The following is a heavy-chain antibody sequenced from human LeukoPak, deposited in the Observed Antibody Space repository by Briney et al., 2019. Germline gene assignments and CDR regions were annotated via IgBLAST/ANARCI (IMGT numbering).Heavy chain of an antibody. CDR3: AGGRRGHIVVVVAARYYFDY. V-gene: IGHV4-34*01. Sequence: SETLSLTCAVYGGSFSGYYWSWIRQPPGKGLEWIGEINHSGSTNYNPSLKSRVTISVDTSKNQFSLKLSSVTAADTAVYYCAGGRRGHIVVVVAARYYFDYWGQGTLVTVSS. J-gene: IGHJ4*02. CDR2: INHSGST. CDR1: GGSFSGYY. D-gene: IGHD2-15*01.